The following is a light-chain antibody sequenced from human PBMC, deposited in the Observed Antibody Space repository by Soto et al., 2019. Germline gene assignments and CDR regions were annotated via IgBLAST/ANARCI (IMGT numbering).Light chain of an antibody. CDR2: KAS. Sequence: DIQMTQSPSTLSASVGDTVTITCRASQSIDTWLAWHQQKPGRAPKLLISKASTLESGVPSRFSGSGSGTDFTLTISGLQPDDFAIYYCQQRGTWARVTFGGGTKVEIK. V-gene: IGKV1-5*03. CDR3: QQRGTWARVT. J-gene: IGKJ4*01. CDR1: QSIDTW.